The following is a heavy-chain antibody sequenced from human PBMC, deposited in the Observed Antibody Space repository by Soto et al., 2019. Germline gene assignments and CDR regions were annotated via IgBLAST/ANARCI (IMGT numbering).Heavy chain of an antibody. CDR3: SRSLNS. J-gene: IGHJ4*02. V-gene: IGHV4-59*12. CDR1: GVSINNYY. CDR2: IYYTGST. Sequence: SETLSLTCTVSGVSINNYYWTWIRQPPGKRLEWIGAIYYTGSTTYNPSLRSRVTFSVDTSKNQFSLSSLTAEDSALYYCSRSLNSWGQGTLVTVSS.